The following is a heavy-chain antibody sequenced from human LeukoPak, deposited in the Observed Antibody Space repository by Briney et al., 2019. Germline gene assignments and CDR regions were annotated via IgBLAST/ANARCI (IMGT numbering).Heavy chain of an antibody. CDR2: ISSSGNYI. CDR1: GFTFSSYS. V-gene: IGHV3-21*01. CDR3: VRESGHYSDNSGFYP. J-gene: IGHJ5*02. Sequence: GGSLRLSCAASGFTFSSYSMNWVRQAPGKGLEWVSSISSSGNYIYYADSVKGRFTISRDNATNSLYLQMNSLRAEDTAVYYCVRESGHYSDNSGFYPWGQGTLVTVSS. D-gene: IGHD3-22*01.